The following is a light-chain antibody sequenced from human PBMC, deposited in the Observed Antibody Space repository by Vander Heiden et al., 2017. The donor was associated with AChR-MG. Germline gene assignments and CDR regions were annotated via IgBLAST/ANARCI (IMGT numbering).Light chain of an antibody. Sequence: EIVLTQSPGTLSLSPGERATLSCRASQSVSSSYLAWYQQKPGQAPRLLIYGASTRATGIPDRFSGSGSGTDFTLTISRLEPEDFAVYYCQQAGSSQGTFGGGTKVEIK. CDR2: GAS. CDR1: QSVSSSY. J-gene: IGKJ4*01. V-gene: IGKV3-20*01. CDR3: QQAGSSQGT.